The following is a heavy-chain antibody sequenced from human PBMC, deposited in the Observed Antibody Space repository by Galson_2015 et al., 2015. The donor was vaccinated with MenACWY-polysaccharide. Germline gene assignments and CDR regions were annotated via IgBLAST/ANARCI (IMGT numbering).Heavy chain of an antibody. Sequence: SVKVSCKASGYTFTGYYIHWVRQAPGQGLEWMGRISPHSGATNCAQNFQGRVTMTRDTSISTAYMELSRLSSDDTAVYYCSRVILYYDSSIDYYVFDYWGQGTLVTVSA. J-gene: IGHJ4*02. D-gene: IGHD3-3*01. V-gene: IGHV1-2*06. CDR1: GYTFTGYY. CDR2: ISPHSGAT. CDR3: SRVILYYDSSIDYYVFDY.